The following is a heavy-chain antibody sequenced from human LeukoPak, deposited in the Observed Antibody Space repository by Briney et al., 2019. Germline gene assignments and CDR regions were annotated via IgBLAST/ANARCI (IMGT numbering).Heavy chain of an antibody. Sequence: SVKVSCKASGGTFSSYTISWVRQAPGQGLEWMGRIIPILGIANYAQKFRGRVTITADKSTSTAYMELSSLRSEDTAAYYCARERITMVRGVIDYWGQGTLVTVSS. D-gene: IGHD3-10*01. CDR1: GGTFSSYT. CDR2: IIPILGIA. V-gene: IGHV1-69*04. CDR3: ARERITMVRGVIDY. J-gene: IGHJ4*02.